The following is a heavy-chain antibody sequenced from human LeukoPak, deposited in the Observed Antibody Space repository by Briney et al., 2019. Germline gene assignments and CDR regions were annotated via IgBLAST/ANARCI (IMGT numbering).Heavy chain of an antibody. V-gene: IGHV1-46*01. CDR1: GYTFTSYY. CDR2: INPSGGST. D-gene: IGHD3-10*01. Sequence: ASVKVSCKASGYTFTSYYMHWVRQAPGQGLEWMGIINPSGGSTSYAQKFQGRVTMTRDMSTSTVYMELSSLRSEDTAVYYCARGLWFGELLWGHYYYMDVWGKGTTVTISS. J-gene: IGHJ6*03. CDR3: ARGLWFGELLWGHYYYMDV.